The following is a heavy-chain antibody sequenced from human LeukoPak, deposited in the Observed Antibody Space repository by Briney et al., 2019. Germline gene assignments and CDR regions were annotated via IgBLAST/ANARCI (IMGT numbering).Heavy chain of an antibody. CDR1: GGTFSSYA. J-gene: IGHJ5*02. Sequence: SVKVSCKASGGTFSSYAISWVRQAPGQGLEWMGGIIPIFGTANYAQKFQGRVTITADESTSTAYMELSSLRSEDTAVYSCARVKHSEYGGYVELYWLDPWGQGTLVTVSS. CDR3: ARVKHSEYGGYVELYWLDP. V-gene: IGHV1-69*01. D-gene: IGHD5-12*01. CDR2: IIPIFGTA.